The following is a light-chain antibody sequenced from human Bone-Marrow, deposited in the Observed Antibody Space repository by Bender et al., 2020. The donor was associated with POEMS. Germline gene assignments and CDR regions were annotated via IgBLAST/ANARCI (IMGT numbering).Light chain of an antibody. CDR1: STDVGNYNL. V-gene: IGLV2-23*02. CDR3: CSYAGSSTYV. CDR2: DLP. Sequence: QSALAQPASVSGSPGQSISISCTGTSTDVGNYNLVSWYQQHPGKAPKLMIYDLPQRPSGVSNRFYGCKSGYPASLTISGLQADDEADYYCCSYAGSSTYVFGTGTTVPVL. J-gene: IGLJ1*01.